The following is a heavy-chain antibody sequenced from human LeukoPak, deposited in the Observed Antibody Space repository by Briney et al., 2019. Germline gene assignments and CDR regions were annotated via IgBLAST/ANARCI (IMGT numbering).Heavy chain of an antibody. J-gene: IGHJ3*02. D-gene: IGHD5-18*01. CDR3: AGQPVRGYSYGTKPNHDAFDI. V-gene: IGHV4-34*01. CDR2: INHSGST. CDR1: GGSFSGYY. Sequence: NASETLSLTCAVYGGSFSGYYWSWIRQPPGKGLEWIGEINHSGSTNYNPSLKSRVTISVDTSKNQFSLKLSSVTAADTAVYYCAGQPVRGYSYGTKPNHDAFDIWGQGTMVTVSS.